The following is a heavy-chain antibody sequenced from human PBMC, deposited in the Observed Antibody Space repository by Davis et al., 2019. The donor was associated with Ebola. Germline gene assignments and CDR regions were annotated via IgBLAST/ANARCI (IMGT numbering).Heavy chain of an antibody. CDR1: GFTFSSYS. Sequence: GESLKISCAASGFTFSSYSMNWVRQAPGKGLEWVSSISSSSSYIYYADSVKGRFTISRDNAKNSLYLQMNSLRAEDTAVYYCARDGAMSGNSYEYWGQGTLVIVSS. V-gene: IGHV3-21*01. J-gene: IGHJ4*02. D-gene: IGHD5-12*01. CDR3: ARDGAMSGNSYEY. CDR2: ISSSSSYI.